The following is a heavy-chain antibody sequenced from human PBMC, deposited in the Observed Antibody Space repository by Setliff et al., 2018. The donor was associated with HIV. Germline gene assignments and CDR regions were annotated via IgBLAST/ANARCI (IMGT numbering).Heavy chain of an antibody. D-gene: IGHD3-22*01. Sequence: LSLTCTVSGGSISGYYWSWIRQPPGKGLEWIGYIYYIGNTNYNPSLKSRVTMSVGTSKNQFSLRVNSVTAADTAVYYCARSLVPSGYYYGRHAFDIWGQGTKVTVSS. CDR2: IYYIGNT. V-gene: IGHV4-59*08. CDR1: GGSISGYY. CDR3: ARSLVPSGYYYGRHAFDI. J-gene: IGHJ3*02.